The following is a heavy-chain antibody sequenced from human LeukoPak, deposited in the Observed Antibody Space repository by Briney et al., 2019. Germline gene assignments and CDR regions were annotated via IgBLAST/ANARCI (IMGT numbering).Heavy chain of an antibody. CDR3: AKVGQVYGDNYGMDV. Sequence: GGTLRLSCAASGFTFSSYGMHWVRQAPGKGLEWVAVIWYDGSNKYYADSVKGRFTNSRDNSKNTLYLQMNSLRAEDTAVYYCAKVGQVYGDNYGMDVWGQGTTVTVSS. V-gene: IGHV3-30*02. D-gene: IGHD4-17*01. J-gene: IGHJ6*02. CDR1: GFTFSSYG. CDR2: IWYDGSNK.